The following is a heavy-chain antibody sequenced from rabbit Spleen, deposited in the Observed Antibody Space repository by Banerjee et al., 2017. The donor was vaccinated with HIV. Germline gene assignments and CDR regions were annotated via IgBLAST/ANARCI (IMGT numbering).Heavy chain of an antibody. CDR3: ARDTGSSFSSYGMDL. V-gene: IGHV1S40*01. CDR1: GVP. CDR2: IDAGSSGFT. Sequence: QSLEESGGDLVKPGASLTLTCTASGVPMCWVRQAPGKGLEWIACIDAGSSGFTYFATWAKGRFTCSKTSSTTVTLQMTRLTAADTATYFCARDTGSSFSSYGMDLWGPGTLVTVS. D-gene: IGHD8-1*01. J-gene: IGHJ6*01.